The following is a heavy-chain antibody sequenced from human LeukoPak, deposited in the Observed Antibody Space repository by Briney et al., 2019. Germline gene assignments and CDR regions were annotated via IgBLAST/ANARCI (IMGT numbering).Heavy chain of an antibody. J-gene: IGHJ4*02. Sequence: GGSLRLSCAASGFTFSSYWMSWVRQAPGKGLEWVANIKQDGSEKNYVDSVKGRFSISRDNSKNTLYLQMNSLRAEDTAVYYCAKDPRFSTRAWDYWGQGTLVTVSS. V-gene: IGHV3-7*03. D-gene: IGHD3-9*01. CDR3: AKDPRFSTRAWDY. CDR2: IKQDGSEK. CDR1: GFTFSSYW.